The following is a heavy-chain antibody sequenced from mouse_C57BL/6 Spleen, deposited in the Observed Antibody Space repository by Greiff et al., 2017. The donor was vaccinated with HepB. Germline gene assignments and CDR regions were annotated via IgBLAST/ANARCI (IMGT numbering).Heavy chain of an antibody. CDR3: DVTTVGDRRGYYDRDY. Sequence: QVQLQQSGAELAKPGASVKLSCKASGYTFTSYWMHWVKQRPGQGLEWIGYINPSSGYTKYNQKFKDKATLTADKSSSTAYMQLSSLTYEDSAVYYGDVTTVGDRRGYYDRDYWGQGTSDTGAS. CDR1: GYTFTSYW. D-gene: IGHD1-1*01. V-gene: IGHV1-7*01. J-gene: IGHJ4*01. CDR2: INPSSGYT.